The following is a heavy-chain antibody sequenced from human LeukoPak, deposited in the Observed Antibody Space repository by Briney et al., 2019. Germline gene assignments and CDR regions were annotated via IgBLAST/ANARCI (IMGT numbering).Heavy chain of an antibody. J-gene: IGHJ4*02. CDR1: GFTYSSYW. CDR3: ARVDPKAPGDYS. V-gene: IGHV3-74*03. Sequence: GGSLRLSCAACGFTYSSYWMDWVRQARGKGLVWVSRINSDGSSTKYADSVKGRFTISTDNAKNTLYVQMNNLRAEDTAVYYCARVDPKAPGDYSWGRGTLVTVSS. CDR2: INSDGSST. D-gene: IGHD2-2*03.